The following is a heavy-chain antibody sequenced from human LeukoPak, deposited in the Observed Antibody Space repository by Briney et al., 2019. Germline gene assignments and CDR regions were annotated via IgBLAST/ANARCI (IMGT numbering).Heavy chain of an antibody. V-gene: IGHV4-31*03. D-gene: IGHD6-6*01. Sequence: PSETLSLTCTVSGGSISSGGYYWSWIRQHPGKGLEWIGHIYYSGSTYYNPSLKSRVPISVDTSKNQFSLKLSSVTAADTAVYYCARVIAARSYYYYYMDVWGKGTTVTVSS. J-gene: IGHJ6*03. CDR3: ARVIAARSYYYYYMDV. CDR1: GGSISSGGYY. CDR2: IYYSGST.